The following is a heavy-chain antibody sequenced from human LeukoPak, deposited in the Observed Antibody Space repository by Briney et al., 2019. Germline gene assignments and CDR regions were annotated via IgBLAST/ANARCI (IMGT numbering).Heavy chain of an antibody. D-gene: IGHD1-26*01. CDR3: AKSPTLWELRGYFDY. V-gene: IGHV3-30*02. Sequence: PGGSLRLSCTASGFTFGDYAMSWVRQAPGKGLEWVAFIRYDGSNKYYADSVKGRFTISRDKSNNTLYLQMNSLRTEDTAVYYCAKSPTLWELRGYFDYWGQGTLVTVSS. CDR1: GFTFGDYA. J-gene: IGHJ4*02. CDR2: IRYDGSNK.